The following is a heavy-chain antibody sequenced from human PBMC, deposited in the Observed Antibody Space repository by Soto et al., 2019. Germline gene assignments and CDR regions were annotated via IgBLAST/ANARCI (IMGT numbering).Heavy chain of an antibody. Sequence: ASVKVSCKASGYTFTSYGISWVRQAPGQGLEWMGWISAYNGNTDYAQKLQGRVTMTTDTSTSTAYMELRSLRPDDTAVYYCARDSGIAVAGICDYWGQGTLVTVSS. CDR3: ARDSGIAVAGICDY. J-gene: IGHJ4*02. D-gene: IGHD6-19*01. CDR1: GYTFTSYG. CDR2: ISAYNGNT. V-gene: IGHV1-18*01.